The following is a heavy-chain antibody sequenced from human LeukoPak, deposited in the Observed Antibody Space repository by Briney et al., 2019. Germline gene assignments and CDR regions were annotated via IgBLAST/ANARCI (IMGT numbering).Heavy chain of an antibody. J-gene: IGHJ4*02. CDR2: ISADSATT. CDR1: GFNFGSYS. CDR3: AKDGPDFDY. Sequence: PGGSLRLSCAASGFNFGSYSMTWVRQAPGKGLEWVSVISADSATTFYADSVKGRFTISRDNSKNTLYLQMNSLRTEDTAVYYCAKDGPDFDYWGQGTLVTVSS. D-gene: IGHD1-14*01. V-gene: IGHV3-23*01.